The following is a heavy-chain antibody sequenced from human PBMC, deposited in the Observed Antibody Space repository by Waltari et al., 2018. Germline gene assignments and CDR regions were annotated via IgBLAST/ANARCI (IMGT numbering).Heavy chain of an antibody. CDR2: IIPIFGTA. CDR3: GGSSSSDTYYYYGMDV. V-gene: IGHV1-69*01. CDR1: GGTFSSYA. J-gene: IGHJ6*02. D-gene: IGHD6-6*01. Sequence: QVQLVQSGAEVKKPGSSVKVSCRASGGTFSSYAISWVRQAPGQGLEWMGGIIPIFGTANYAQKFQGRVTITADESTSTAYMELSSLRSEDTAVYYCGGSSSSDTYYYYGMDVWGQGTTVTVSS.